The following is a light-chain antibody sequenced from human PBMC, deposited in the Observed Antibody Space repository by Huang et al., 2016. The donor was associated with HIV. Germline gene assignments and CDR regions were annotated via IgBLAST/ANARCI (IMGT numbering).Light chain of an antibody. J-gene: IGKJ1*01. CDR3: QQYYSSPQT. CDR2: WAS. CDR1: QSVYSSSTSQDY. Sequence: DIIMTQSPDSLAVSLGVRATLNCRSSQSVYSSSTSQDYMAWFQQKPGQPPRLLLFWASTREAGVPDRFSGSGSRTHFTLTIANLEAEDAAIYYCQQYYSSPQTFGQGTRVEVK. V-gene: IGKV4-1*01.